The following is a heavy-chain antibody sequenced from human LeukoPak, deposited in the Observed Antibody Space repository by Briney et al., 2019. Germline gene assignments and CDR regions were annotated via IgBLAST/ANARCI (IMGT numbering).Heavy chain of an antibody. CDR2: INYSGKT. J-gene: IGHJ4*02. D-gene: IGHD3-3*01. V-gene: IGHV4-34*01. CDR3: ARGRSKTWNY. Sequence: SETLSLTCAVYGESSSDYYWSWTRQSPGKGLEWIGEINYSGKTKYNPSLKSRVTISIDTSKRQFSLSLTSVTAADTALYYCARGRSKTWNYWGQGTLVTVSS. CDR1: GESSSDYY.